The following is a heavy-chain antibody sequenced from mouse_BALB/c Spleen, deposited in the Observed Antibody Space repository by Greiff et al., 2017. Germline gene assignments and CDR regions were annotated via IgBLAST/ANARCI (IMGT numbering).Heavy chain of an antibody. Sequence: VQLVESGPGLVAPSQSLSITCTVSGFSLTSYGVHWVRQPPGKGLEWLGVIWAGGSTNYNSALMSRLSISKDNSKSQVFLKMNSLQTDDTAMYYCAREPIHYYGRGYFDYWGQGTTLTVSA. J-gene: IGHJ2*01. CDR2: IWAGGST. CDR3: AREPIHYYGRGYFDY. V-gene: IGHV2-9*02. D-gene: IGHD1-2*01. CDR1: GFSLTSYG.